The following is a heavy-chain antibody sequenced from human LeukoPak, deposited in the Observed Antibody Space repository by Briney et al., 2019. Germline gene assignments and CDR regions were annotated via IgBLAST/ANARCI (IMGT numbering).Heavy chain of an antibody. CDR2: IIPILDIS. Sequence: ASVKVSCKSSGGTFSSDTITWVRQAPGQGLEWMGRIIPILDISNYAQKFQGRVTIIADKSTVTAYMELSSLRSEDTAMYYCARDLTISGYGMDVWGQGTTVTVSS. D-gene: IGHD3-3*01. CDR3: ARDLTISGYGMDV. J-gene: IGHJ6*02. CDR1: GGTFSSDT. V-gene: IGHV1-69*04.